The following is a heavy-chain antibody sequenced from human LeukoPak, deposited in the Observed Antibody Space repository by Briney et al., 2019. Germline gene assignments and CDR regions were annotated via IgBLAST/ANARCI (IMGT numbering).Heavy chain of an antibody. CDR1: GFTFSSYS. D-gene: IGHD2-2*01. V-gene: IGHV3-48*01. CDR2: ISSSSSTI. Sequence: PGGSLRLSCAASGFTFSSYSMNWVRQAPGKGLEWVSYISSSSSTIYYADSVKGRFTISRDNAKNSLYLQMTSLRAEDTAVYYCARVVVVPAAIPYYMDVWGKGTTVTVSS. CDR3: ARVVVVPAAIPYYMDV. J-gene: IGHJ6*03.